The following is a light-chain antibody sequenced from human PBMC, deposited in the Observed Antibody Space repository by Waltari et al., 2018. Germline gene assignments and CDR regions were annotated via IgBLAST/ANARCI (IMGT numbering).Light chain of an antibody. CDR1: SSDLGFFNF. J-gene: IGLJ1*01. CDR2: GVS. V-gene: IGLV2-8*01. Sequence: QSALTQPPSASGSPGQSVTISCTGTSSDLGFFNFASWYQQHPGKAPKVLIFGVSNRPSGVPDRFSGSKSGNTASLTVSGLQAEDEADYYCSSYAGNYIYVFGTGTKVTVL. CDR3: SSYAGNYIYV.